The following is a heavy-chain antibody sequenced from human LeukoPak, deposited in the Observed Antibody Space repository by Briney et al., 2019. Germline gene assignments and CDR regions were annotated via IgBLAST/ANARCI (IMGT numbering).Heavy chain of an antibody. Sequence: PGGSLRLSCAASGFTFSSYVMHWVRQAPGKGLEWVAIISYDGSNEYYADSVKGRFTISRDNAKNTLYLQMNSLRAEDTAVYYCARGDGNGVRGGSYYMTRDIIDYWGQGTLVTVSS. V-gene: IGHV3-30*04. CDR2: ISYDGSNE. J-gene: IGHJ4*02. CDR1: GFTFSSYV. CDR3: ARGDGNGVRGGSYYMTRDIIDY. D-gene: IGHD1-26*01.